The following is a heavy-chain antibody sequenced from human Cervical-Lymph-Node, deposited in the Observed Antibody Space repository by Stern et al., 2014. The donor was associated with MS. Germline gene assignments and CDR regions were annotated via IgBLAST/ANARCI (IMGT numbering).Heavy chain of an antibody. Sequence: MQLVESGGGVVQPGRSLRLACAASGFTFSSYGMHWVRQAPDTGLAWVAVIWYDGSNKYYADSVKGRFTISRDNSKNTLYLQMNSLRAEDTAVYYCARDSSKGGSNYWGQGTLVTVSS. CDR2: IWYDGSNK. J-gene: IGHJ4*02. D-gene: IGHD2-2*01. CDR1: GFTFSSYG. V-gene: IGHV3-33*01. CDR3: ARDSSKGGSNY.